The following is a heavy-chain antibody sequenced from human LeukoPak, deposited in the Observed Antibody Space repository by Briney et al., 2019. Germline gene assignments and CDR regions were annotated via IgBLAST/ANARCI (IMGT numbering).Heavy chain of an antibody. D-gene: IGHD3-10*01. CDR1: GGSINSSNYY. J-gene: IGHJ4*02. Sequence: SETLSLTCTVSGGSINSSNYYWGWIRQPPGQGLEWIGSIHCSGSTYYNPSLKSRVTVSVDTSKNQFTVNLSSVTAADTAVYYCTRHFGSGRDDYWGQGTLVTVSS. V-gene: IGHV4-39*01. CDR3: TRHFGSGRDDY. CDR2: IHCSGST.